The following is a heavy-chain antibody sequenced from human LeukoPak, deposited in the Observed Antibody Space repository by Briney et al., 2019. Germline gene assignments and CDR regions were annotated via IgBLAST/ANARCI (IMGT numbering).Heavy chain of an antibody. D-gene: IGHD2-2*01. CDR3: ARGGVVPPAAKNWFDP. CDR1: GYTFTSYG. CDR2: ISAYNGNT. J-gene: IGHJ5*02. Sequence: EASVKVSCKASGYTFTSYGISWVRQAPGQGLEWMGWISAYNGNTAYAQKFQGRVTMTTDTSTTTAYMELRSLRSDGTAVYYCARGGVVPPAAKNWFDPWGQGTLVTVSS. V-gene: IGHV1-18*01.